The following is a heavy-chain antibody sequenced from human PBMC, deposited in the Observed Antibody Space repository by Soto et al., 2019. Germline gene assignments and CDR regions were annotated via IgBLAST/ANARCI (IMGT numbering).Heavy chain of an antibody. V-gene: IGHV3-23*01. CDR1: GFTFRNYA. CDR3: AREADSGLLWFGNPDS. J-gene: IGHJ5*01. D-gene: IGHD3-10*01. CDR2: LGGGDNI. Sequence: PGGSLRLSCEASGFTFRNYAMSWVRQAPGEGPGWVSTLGGGDNIFYADSVKGRFTISRDNSKNTLSLQMDSLTAEDTAVYYCAREADSGLLWFGNPDSWGRGTLVTVSS.